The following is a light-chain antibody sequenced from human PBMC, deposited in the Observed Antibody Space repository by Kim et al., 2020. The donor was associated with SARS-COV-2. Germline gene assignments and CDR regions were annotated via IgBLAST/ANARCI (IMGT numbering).Light chain of an antibody. V-gene: IGKV3-20*01. Sequence: PGERATLSCRASQSVARNYFAWYQQKPGRPPRLLIYGVSTRATDIPDRFSGSGSGTDFTLIINRLEPEDVAVYYCQQYGSSRGTFGQGTKLE. CDR3: QQYGSSRGT. J-gene: IGKJ2*01. CDR2: GVS. CDR1: QSVARNY.